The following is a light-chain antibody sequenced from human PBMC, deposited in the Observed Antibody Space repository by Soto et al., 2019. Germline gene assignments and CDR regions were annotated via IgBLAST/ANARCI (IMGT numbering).Light chain of an antibody. Sequence: EIVLTQSPATLSLSPGERATLSCRASQSVSSYLAWYQQKPGQAPRLLIHDASNRATGIPARFSGSGSGTDFALTISSLDPEDFAVYYCQQRSNWPLTFGGGTKVENK. CDR2: DAS. CDR3: QQRSNWPLT. V-gene: IGKV3-11*01. J-gene: IGKJ4*01. CDR1: QSVSSY.